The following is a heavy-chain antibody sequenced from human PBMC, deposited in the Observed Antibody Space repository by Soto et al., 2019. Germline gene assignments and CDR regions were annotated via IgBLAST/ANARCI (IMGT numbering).Heavy chain of an antibody. J-gene: IGHJ4*02. CDR3: ARDGVSRYCSGGSCLPNG. CDR1: GGTFSSYA. Sequence: GASVKVSCKASGGTFSSYAISWVRQAPGQGLEWMGGIIPIFGTANYAQKFQGRVTITADESTSTAYMELSSLRSEDTAVYYCARDGVSRYCSGGSCLPNGWGQGTLVTVSS. V-gene: IGHV1-69*13. D-gene: IGHD2-15*01. CDR2: IIPIFGTA.